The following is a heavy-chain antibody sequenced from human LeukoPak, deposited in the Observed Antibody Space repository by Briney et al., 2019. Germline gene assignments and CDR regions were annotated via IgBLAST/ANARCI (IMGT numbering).Heavy chain of an antibody. V-gene: IGHV1-46*01. CDR1: GYTFTSYY. CDR2: INPNGGRT. J-gene: IGHJ4*02. CDR3: ARSGIAAAGTRPDDFDY. D-gene: IGHD6-13*01. Sequence: ASVKVSCKASGYTFTSYYMHWVRQAPGQGLEWVGIINPNGGRTRYAQKFQGRVTMTRHTSTSTVYMELSRLRSEDTAVYYCARSGIAAAGTRPDDFDYWGQGTLVTVSS.